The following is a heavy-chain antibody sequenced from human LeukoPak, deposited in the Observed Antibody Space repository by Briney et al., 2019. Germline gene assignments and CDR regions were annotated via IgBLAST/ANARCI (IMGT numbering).Heavy chain of an antibody. Sequence: PSETLSLTCTVSGGSISSSYWSWIRQPPGRGLEWIGYTSHSGSTNYKPSLKSRVSISVDTSKNQFSLKLTSVTAADAAMYYCARGYYDAGGDSNAFDIWGQGTMVTVSS. J-gene: IGHJ3*02. V-gene: IGHV4-59*01. CDR2: TSHSGST. D-gene: IGHD3-22*01. CDR1: GGSISSSY. CDR3: ARGYYDAGGDSNAFDI.